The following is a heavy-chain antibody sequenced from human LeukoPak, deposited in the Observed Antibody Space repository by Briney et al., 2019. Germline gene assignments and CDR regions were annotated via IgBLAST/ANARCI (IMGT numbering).Heavy chain of an antibody. CDR1: GFTFSSYG. Sequence: GRSLRLSCAASGFTFSSYGMHWVRQAPGKGLEWVAVISYDGSNKYYADSVKGRFTISRDNSKNTLYLQMNSLRAEDTAVYYCAKDLRYCSGGSCYYLVPYYYYYGMDVWGQGTTVTVSS. D-gene: IGHD2-15*01. J-gene: IGHJ6*02. CDR2: ISYDGSNK. V-gene: IGHV3-30*18. CDR3: AKDLRYCSGGSCYYLVPYYYYYGMDV.